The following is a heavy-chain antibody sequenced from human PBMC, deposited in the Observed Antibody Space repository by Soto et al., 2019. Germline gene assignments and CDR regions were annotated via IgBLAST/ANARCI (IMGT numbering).Heavy chain of an antibody. CDR2: IYYTGAT. CDR1: RGSISSYY. Sequence: SETLSLTCTVSRGSISSYYWSWIRQPPGKGLEWLGYIYYTGATNYNPSLKSRVTISLDTSKNQFSLHLSSVTAADTAVYYCATGRYYYGSEYWGQGTLVTVSS. J-gene: IGHJ4*02. V-gene: IGHV4-59*01. CDR3: ATGRYYYGSEY. D-gene: IGHD3-10*01.